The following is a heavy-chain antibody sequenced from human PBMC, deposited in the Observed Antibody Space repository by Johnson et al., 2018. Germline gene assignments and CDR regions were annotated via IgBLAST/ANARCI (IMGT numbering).Heavy chain of an antibody. CDR1: GYTFTSYG. Sequence: QVQLVQSGAEVKKPGASVKVSCKASGYTFTSYGISWVRQAPGQGLEWMGWISAYNGNTNYAQKLQGRVTMTRNTPISTAYMELSSLRAEETAVYYCTKGSRKLDIHYYYMDVWGKGTTVTVSS. CDR2: ISAYNGNT. CDR3: TKGSRKLDIHYYYMDV. J-gene: IGHJ6*03. D-gene: IGHD1-1*01. V-gene: IGHV1-18*01.